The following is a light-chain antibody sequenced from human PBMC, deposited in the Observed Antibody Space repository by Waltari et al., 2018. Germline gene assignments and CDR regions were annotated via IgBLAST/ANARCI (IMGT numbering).Light chain of an antibody. J-gene: IGLJ2*01. CDR1: NLGDKY. V-gene: IGLV3-1*01. CDR3: QVWDSSTAHVV. CDR2: QHT. Sequence: SYELTQPPSVSVSPGQTATITCSGDNLGDKYACWYQQRPGQSPVLVIFQHTKRPSGIPERCSGSNTGNAATLTISGTQARDGADYYCQVWDSSTAHVVFGGGTKLTVL.